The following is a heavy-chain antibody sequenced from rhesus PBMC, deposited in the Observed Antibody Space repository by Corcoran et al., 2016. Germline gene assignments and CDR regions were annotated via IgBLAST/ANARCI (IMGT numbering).Heavy chain of an antibody. Sequence: QVQLQESGPGLVKPSETLSLTCAVSGGSISSGYYYWSWIRQPPGKGLDWIGYITFSGSTSYNPSLKSRVTISGSTSKNQFSLKLISVTAADTAVYYCARDVGRLVGGLDSWGQGVVVTVSS. D-gene: IGHD6S26*01. J-gene: IGHJ6*01. CDR1: GGSISSGYYY. CDR2: ITFSGST. V-gene: IGHV4-122*02. CDR3: ARDVGRLVGGLDS.